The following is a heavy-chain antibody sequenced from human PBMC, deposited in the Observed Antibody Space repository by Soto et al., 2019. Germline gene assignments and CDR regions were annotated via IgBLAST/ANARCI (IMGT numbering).Heavy chain of an antibody. D-gene: IGHD2-8*01. CDR2: ISTYNGNT. Sequence: ASLKVSCKASGYTFTTYDISWVRQAPGQGLEWMGRISTYNGNTNYPQSLQGRLTMTTDTSTTTAYMELRSLRSDDTAVYYCARDPYHVLMVNAPNLYGMDVWGQGTTVNVSS. CDR3: ARDPYHVLMVNAPNLYGMDV. V-gene: IGHV1-18*01. J-gene: IGHJ6*02. CDR1: GYTFTTYD.